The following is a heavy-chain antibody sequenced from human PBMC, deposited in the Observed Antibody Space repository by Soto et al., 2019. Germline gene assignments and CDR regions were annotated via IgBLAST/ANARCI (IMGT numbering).Heavy chain of an antibody. D-gene: IGHD3-16*01. CDR2: MNPNSGNT. CDR1: GYTFTGYY. J-gene: IGHJ6*03. Sequence: GASVKVSCKASGYTFTGYYMHWVRQAPGQGLEWMGWMNPNSGNTGYAQKFQGRVTMTRNTSISTAYMEMSSLRSEHTAVYYCARGLKRRRGYYYYMDVWGKGTTVTVSS. CDR3: ARGLKRRRGYYYYMDV. V-gene: IGHV1-8*02.